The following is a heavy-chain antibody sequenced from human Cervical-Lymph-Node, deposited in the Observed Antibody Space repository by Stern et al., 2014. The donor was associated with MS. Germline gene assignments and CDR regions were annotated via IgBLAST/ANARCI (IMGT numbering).Heavy chain of an antibody. J-gene: IGHJ4*02. Sequence: QVTLKESGPALVKPTQTLTLTCTFSGFSLTTSGLGEGWIRQPPGEALVWLAYIDWDDQQRCSPSLKSRLTITKDTSKNQVVITLTNVDPVDTAAYYCAHRTAGPFDYWGQGTLVTVSA. V-gene: IGHV2-5*02. CDR3: AHRTAGPFDY. CDR2: IDWDDQQ. CDR1: GFSLTTSGLG.